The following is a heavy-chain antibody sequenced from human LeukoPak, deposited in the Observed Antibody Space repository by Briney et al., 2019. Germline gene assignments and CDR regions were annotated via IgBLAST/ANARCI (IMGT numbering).Heavy chain of an antibody. CDR3: ARSLRYSSSWSY. CDR2: INHSGST. V-gene: IGHV4-34*01. J-gene: IGHJ4*02. CDR1: GGSFSGYY. D-gene: IGHD6-13*01. Sequence: SETLSLTCAVYGGSFSGYYWSWIRQPPGKGLEWIGEINHSGSTNYNLSLKSRVTISVDTSKNQFSLKLSSVTAADTAVYYCARSLRYSSSWSYWGQGTLVTVSS.